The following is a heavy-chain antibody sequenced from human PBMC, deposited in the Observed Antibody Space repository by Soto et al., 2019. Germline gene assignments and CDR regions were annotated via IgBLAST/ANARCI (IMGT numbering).Heavy chain of an antibody. CDR2: IWYDGSNK. V-gene: IGHV3-33*01. Sequence: PGGSLRLSCAASGFTFSSYCMHWVRQAPGKGLEWVAVIWYDGSNKYYADSVKGRFTISRDNSKNTLYLQMNSLRAEDTAVYYCARDLGDITMVRGDLDYYGMDVWGQGTTVTVSS. J-gene: IGHJ6*02. CDR3: ARDLGDITMVRGDLDYYGMDV. CDR1: GFTFSSYC. D-gene: IGHD3-10*01.